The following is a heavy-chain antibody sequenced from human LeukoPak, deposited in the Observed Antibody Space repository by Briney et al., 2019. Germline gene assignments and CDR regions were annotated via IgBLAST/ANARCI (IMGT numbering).Heavy chain of an antibody. Sequence: SETLSLTCTVSGGSISSFYWSWIRQPPGKGREWIGRIYTSGSTNYNPSLKSRVTMSVDTSNNQFSLKLSSVTAADTAVYYCASERAGGIVAPDAFDIWGQGTMVTVSS. D-gene: IGHD3-22*01. J-gene: IGHJ3*02. V-gene: IGHV4-4*07. CDR2: IYTSGST. CDR3: ASERAGGIVAPDAFDI. CDR1: GGSISSFY.